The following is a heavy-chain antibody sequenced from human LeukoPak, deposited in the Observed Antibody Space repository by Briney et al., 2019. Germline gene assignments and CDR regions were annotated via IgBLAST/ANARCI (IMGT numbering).Heavy chain of an antibody. V-gene: IGHV5-51*01. CDR3: ARGGIAAAAPTDYYYYYYMDV. D-gene: IGHD6-13*01. Sequence: GESLKISCKGSGYSFTSYWIGWVRQMPGKGLEWMGIIYPGDSDTRYSPSLQGQVTISADKSISTAYLQWSSLKASDTAMYYCARGGIAAAAPTDYYYYYYMDVWGKGTTVTVSS. J-gene: IGHJ6*03. CDR1: GYSFTSYW. CDR2: IYPGDSDT.